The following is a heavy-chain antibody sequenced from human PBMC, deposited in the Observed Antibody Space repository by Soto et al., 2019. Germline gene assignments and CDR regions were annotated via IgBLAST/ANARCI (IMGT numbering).Heavy chain of an antibody. V-gene: IGHV3-21*01. Sequence: EVQLVESGGGLVKPGGSLRLSCAASGFTFSSYSMNWVRQAPGKGLEWVSSISSSSSYIYYADSVKGRFTISRDNAKNSLYLQMNSLRAEDTAVYYCARDQTRTGVTIYYYYMDVWGKGTTVTVSS. CDR3: ARDQTRTGVTIYYYYMDV. D-gene: IGHD3-10*01. CDR2: ISSSSSYI. CDR1: GFTFSSYS. J-gene: IGHJ6*03.